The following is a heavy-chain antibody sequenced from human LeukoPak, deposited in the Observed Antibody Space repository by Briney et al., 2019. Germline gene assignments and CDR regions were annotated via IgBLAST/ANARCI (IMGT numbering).Heavy chain of an antibody. J-gene: IGHJ3*02. D-gene: IGHD5-24*01. CDR2: IYHSGST. CDR3: ARSFRQLLIDAFDI. CDR1: GSSISSYY. Sequence: SETLSLTCTVSGSSISSYYWSWIRQPPGKGLEWIGSIYHSGSTYYNPSLKSRVTISVDTSKNQFSLKLSSVTAADTAVYYCARSFRQLLIDAFDIWGQGTMVTVSS. V-gene: IGHV4-38-2*02.